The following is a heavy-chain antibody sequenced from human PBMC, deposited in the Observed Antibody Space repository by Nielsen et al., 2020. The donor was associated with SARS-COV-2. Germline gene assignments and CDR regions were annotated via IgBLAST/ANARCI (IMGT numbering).Heavy chain of an antibody. Sequence: SETLSLTCTVSGGSIVSGDDYWSWIRQPPGKGLECIGYIYYTGSAFYNPSLNSRGTISVDTSKNQFSLKLSSVTAADTAVYYCARVQYMATVTTYFDYWGQGTLVTVSS. CDR1: GGSIVSGDDY. CDR3: ARVQYMATVTTYFDY. J-gene: IGHJ4*02. D-gene: IGHD4-17*01. V-gene: IGHV4-30-4*01. CDR2: IYYTGSA.